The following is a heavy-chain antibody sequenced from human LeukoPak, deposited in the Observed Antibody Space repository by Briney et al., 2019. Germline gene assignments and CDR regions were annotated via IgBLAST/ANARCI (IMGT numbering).Heavy chain of an antibody. CDR1: GFTFSGSA. V-gene: IGHV3-73*01. CDR3: TTDLPYYYGSGSYVT. J-gene: IGHJ4*02. D-gene: IGHD3-10*01. CDR2: IRGKANSYAT. Sequence: GGSLRLSCAASGFTFSGSAMHWVRQASGKGLEWVGRIRGKANSYATAYAASVKGRFTISRDDSKNTAYLQMNSLKTEDTAVYYCTTDLPYYYGSGSYVTWGQGTLGPGSS.